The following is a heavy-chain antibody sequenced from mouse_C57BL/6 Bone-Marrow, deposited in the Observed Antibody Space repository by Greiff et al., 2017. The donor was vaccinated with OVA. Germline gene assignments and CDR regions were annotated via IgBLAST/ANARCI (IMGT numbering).Heavy chain of an antibody. CDR2: IHPSSGYT. Sequence: QVQLKQSGAELAKPGASVKLSCKASGYTFTSYWMHWVKQRPGQGLEWIGYIHPSSGYTKYNQKFKDKATLTADKSSSTAYMQLSSLTYEDSAVYYCARTVVAYYFDYWGQGTTRTVSA. CDR3: ARTVVAYYFDY. J-gene: IGHJ2*01. D-gene: IGHD1-1*01. V-gene: IGHV1-7*01. CDR1: GYTFTSYW.